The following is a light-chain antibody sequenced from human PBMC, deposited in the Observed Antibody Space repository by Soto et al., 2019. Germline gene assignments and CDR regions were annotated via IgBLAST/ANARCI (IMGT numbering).Light chain of an antibody. CDR2: SAS. V-gene: IGKV3-20*01. Sequence: EIVLTQSPGTLSLSPGERATLSCRASQSVSSSYLAWYQQKPGQAPRLIIYSASTRATGIPDRFSGSGSGTDFTLTISRLEPEDFAVYYCHQYDTAPRTFGQGTKV. CDR3: HQYDTAPRT. CDR1: QSVSSSY. J-gene: IGKJ1*01.